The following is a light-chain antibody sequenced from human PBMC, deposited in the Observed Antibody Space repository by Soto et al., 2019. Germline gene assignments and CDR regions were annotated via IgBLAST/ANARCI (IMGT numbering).Light chain of an antibody. J-gene: IGKJ1*01. CDR3: HQRQSWPRT. Sequence: EIVMTQSPATLSVSPGERVSFSCRASQSIRSNLAWYQHKPGQAPRLLISDASAGGTGIPARFSGSGSGTEFTLTINSLQSEDFAVYYCHQRQSWPRTFGQGTKVDI. CDR1: QSIRSN. CDR2: DAS. V-gene: IGKV3D-15*01.